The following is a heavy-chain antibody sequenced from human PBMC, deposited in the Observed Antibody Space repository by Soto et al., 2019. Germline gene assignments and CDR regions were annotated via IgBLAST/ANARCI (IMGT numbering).Heavy chain of an antibody. V-gene: IGHV3-74*01. CDR3: ARGGYSGYHLAY. Sequence: EMQLVESGGGVVQPGGSLRLSCAASGFTFSSYWMHWVRQAPGKGLVWVSHINSDGSSTTYADSVKGRFTISRDNAKNTLYLQMNTLRAEDTAVYYCARGGYSGYHLAYWGQGTLVTVSS. J-gene: IGHJ4*02. CDR1: GFTFSSYW. CDR2: INSDGSST. D-gene: IGHD5-12*01.